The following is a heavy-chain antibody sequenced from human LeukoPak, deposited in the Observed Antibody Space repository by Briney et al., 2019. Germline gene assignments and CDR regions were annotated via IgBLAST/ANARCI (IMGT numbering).Heavy chain of an antibody. CDR2: INHSGST. D-gene: IGHD2-15*01. CDR3: ARDHPYYCSGGSCYSVGRWLDP. V-gene: IGHV4-34*01. J-gene: IGHJ5*02. Sequence: SETLSLTCAVYGGSFSGYYWSWIRQPPGKGLEWIGEINHSGSTNYNPSLKSRVTISVDTSKNQFSLKLSSVTAADTAVYYCARDHPYYCSGGSCYSVGRWLDPWGQGTLVTVSS. CDR1: GGSFSGYY.